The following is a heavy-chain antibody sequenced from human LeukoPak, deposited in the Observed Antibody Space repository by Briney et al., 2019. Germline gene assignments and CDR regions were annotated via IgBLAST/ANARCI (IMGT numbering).Heavy chain of an antibody. J-gene: IGHJ4*02. CDR2: ISSSGSTI. CDR1: GFTFSSYE. V-gene: IGHV3-48*03. CDR3: APNLVQPPGSSLGY. D-gene: IGHD2-2*01. Sequence: PGGSLRLSCAAPGFTFSSYEMNWVRQAPGKGLEWVSYISSSGSTIYYADSVMGRFTISRDNAKNSLYLQMNSLRAEDTAVYYCAPNLVQPPGSSLGYWGQGTLVTVSS.